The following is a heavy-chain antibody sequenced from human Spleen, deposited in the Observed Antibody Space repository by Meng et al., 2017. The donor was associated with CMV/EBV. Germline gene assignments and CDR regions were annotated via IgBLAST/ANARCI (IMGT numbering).Heavy chain of an antibody. D-gene: IGHD1-26*01. CDR1: GFTFSKHW. CDR3: ARGVGESLGWEMGY. J-gene: IGHJ4*02. V-gene: IGHV3-74*01. Sequence: VQLVAAGGGLVQPGGSRRLSCAASGFTFSKHWLHWVRQASGKGLVWVARINSDESSTSYADSVKGRFTISRDNSKNTLYLQMNSLRAEDTAVYYCARGVGESLGWEMGYWGQGTLVTVSS. CDR2: INSDESST.